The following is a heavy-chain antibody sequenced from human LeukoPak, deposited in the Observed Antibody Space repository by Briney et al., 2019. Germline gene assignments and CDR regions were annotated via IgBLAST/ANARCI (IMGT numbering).Heavy chain of an antibody. D-gene: IGHD3-10*01. Sequence: GRSLRLSCAASGFTFSSYSMNWVRQAPGKGLEWVSSISSSSSYIYYADSVKGRFTISRDNAKNSLYLQMNSLRAEDTAVYYCASILLSLTSNWGQGTLVTVSS. V-gene: IGHV3-21*01. CDR3: ASILLSLTSN. CDR2: ISSSSSYI. CDR1: GFTFSSYS. J-gene: IGHJ4*02.